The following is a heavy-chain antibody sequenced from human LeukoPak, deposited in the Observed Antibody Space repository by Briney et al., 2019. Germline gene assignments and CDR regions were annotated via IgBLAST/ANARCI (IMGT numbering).Heavy chain of an antibody. CDR1: GYSFISYG. CDR2: ISVYNGNT. J-gene: IGHJ6*03. D-gene: IGHD3-16*01. Sequence: ASVKVSCKASGYSFISYGITWVRQAPGQGLEWMGWISVYNGNTNYVQKLQGRVTMTTDTSTSTAYMELRSLRSDDTAVYYRARARGGSYYYNYMDVWGKGTTVTVSS. V-gene: IGHV1-18*01. CDR3: ARARGGSYYYNYMDV.